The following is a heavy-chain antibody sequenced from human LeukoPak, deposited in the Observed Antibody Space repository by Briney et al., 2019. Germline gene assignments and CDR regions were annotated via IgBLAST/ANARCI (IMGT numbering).Heavy chain of an antibody. V-gene: IGHV3-20*04. D-gene: IGHD3-22*01. CDR3: VRGTMIVGP. Sequence: GGSLRLSCAASGFTVDDFGMTWVRQAPGKGLEWVSSINSNGGRTTYGDSVKGRFTISRDDANDSLYLLTHSLRAEDTAFYYCVRGTMIVGPWGQGTLVTVSS. CDR1: GFTVDDFG. J-gene: IGHJ5*02. CDR2: INSNGGRT.